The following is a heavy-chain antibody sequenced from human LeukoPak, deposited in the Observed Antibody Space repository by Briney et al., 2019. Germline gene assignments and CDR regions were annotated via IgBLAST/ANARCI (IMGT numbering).Heavy chain of an antibody. Sequence: SETLSLTCTVSGGSISSSSYYWGWIRQPPGKGLEWIGYIYYSGSAYYNPSLKSRVTISVDTSKNQFSLKLSSVTAADTAVYYCARQQYSSGWYEIDYWDQGTLVSVSS. J-gene: IGHJ4*02. CDR3: ARQQYSSGWYEIDY. V-gene: IGHV4-39*01. CDR1: GGSISSSSYY. D-gene: IGHD6-19*01. CDR2: IYYSGSA.